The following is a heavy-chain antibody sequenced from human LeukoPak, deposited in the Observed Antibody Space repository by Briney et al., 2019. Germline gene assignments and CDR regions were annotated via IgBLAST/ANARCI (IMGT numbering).Heavy chain of an antibody. CDR2: LSSYNGNT. V-gene: IGHV1-18*01. D-gene: IGHD2-2*01. J-gene: IGHJ3*02. CDR1: GYTFTSYG. CDR3: ARAREYCSSTSCSDAFDI. Sequence: ASVKGSCKASGYTFTSYGISWVRQAPGQGLEWMGWLSSYNGNTNYAQKLQGRVTMTTDTSTSTAYMELRSLRSDDTPVYYCARAREYCSSTSCSDAFDIWGQGTMVTVSS.